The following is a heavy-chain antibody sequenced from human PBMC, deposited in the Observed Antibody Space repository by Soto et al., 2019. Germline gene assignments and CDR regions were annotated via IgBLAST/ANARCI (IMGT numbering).Heavy chain of an antibody. V-gene: IGHV2-5*02. CDR3: AHTFSREYFLH. CDR1: GFSLNTDRMG. Sequence: QITLKESGPTLVKPTQSLTLTCTFSGFSLNTDRMGVGWIRQPPGKALEWLALIYWDDDKRYSPSLKNRLTITKDTSKNPVVLTIINMDPVDTAPYFCAHTFSREYFLHWGRGTLVIVSS. CDR2: IYWDDDK. J-gene: IGHJ1*01.